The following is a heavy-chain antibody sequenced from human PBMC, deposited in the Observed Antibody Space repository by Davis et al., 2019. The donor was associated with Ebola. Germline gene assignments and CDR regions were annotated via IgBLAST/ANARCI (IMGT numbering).Heavy chain of an antibody. Sequence: PGGSLRLSCAASGFTFSSYGMHWVRQAPGKGLEWVAVISYDGSNKYYADSVKGRFTISRDNSKNTLYLQMNSLRAEDTAVYYCAKGRYNWNDVLFDYWGQGTLVTVSS. CDR3: AKGRYNWNDVLFDY. J-gene: IGHJ4*02. V-gene: IGHV3-30*18. CDR1: GFTFSSYG. D-gene: IGHD1-20*01. CDR2: ISYDGSNK.